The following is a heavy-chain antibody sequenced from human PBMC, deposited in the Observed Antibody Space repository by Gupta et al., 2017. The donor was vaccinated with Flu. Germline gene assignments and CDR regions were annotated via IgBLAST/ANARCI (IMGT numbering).Heavy chain of an antibody. D-gene: IGHD1-26*01. CDR2: ISSSSSYI. CDR1: GLTFSDFS. CDR3: ARGAPKGSGSYYSYY. Sequence: EVQLVESGRGMVNPGGSLRRTCAASGLTFSDFSFNWFRQAPGEGLEWVSSISSSSSYIYYADSVKGRFAVSRDNAKNSLSLQMNSLRAEDTAVYYCARGAPKGSGSYYSYYWGQGTLVTVAS. V-gene: IGHV3-21*01. J-gene: IGHJ4*02.